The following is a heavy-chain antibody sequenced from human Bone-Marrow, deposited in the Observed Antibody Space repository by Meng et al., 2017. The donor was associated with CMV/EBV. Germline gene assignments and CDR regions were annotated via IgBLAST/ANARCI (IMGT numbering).Heavy chain of an antibody. CDR1: GFTFSNAW. J-gene: IGHJ4*02. Sequence: GESLKISCAASGFTFSNAWMSWVRQAPGKGLEWVGRIKSKTDGGTTDYAAPVKGRFTISRDNAKNSLYLQMNSLRAEDTAVYYCARLLWFGELSPGGGDYWGQGTLVAVSS. CDR3: ARLLWFGELSPGGGDY. D-gene: IGHD3-10*01. CDR2: IKSKTDGGTT. V-gene: IGHV3-15*01.